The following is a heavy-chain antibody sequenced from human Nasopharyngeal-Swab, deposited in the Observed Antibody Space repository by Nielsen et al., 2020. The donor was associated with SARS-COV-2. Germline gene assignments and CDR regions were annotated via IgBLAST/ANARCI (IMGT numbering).Heavy chain of an antibody. D-gene: IGHD6-13*01. V-gene: IGHV3-74*01. CDR3: AREKVGAAAEGFDY. J-gene: IGHJ4*02. Sequence: GGSLRLSCAASGFTFRSYRLHWVRQPPGKGLVWVPRINSVETYTDYADSVKGRFTISRDNAKSTLFLQMSNLRADDTAVYYCAREKVGAAAEGFDYWGRGTLVTVSS. CDR2: INSVETYT. CDR1: GFTFRSYR.